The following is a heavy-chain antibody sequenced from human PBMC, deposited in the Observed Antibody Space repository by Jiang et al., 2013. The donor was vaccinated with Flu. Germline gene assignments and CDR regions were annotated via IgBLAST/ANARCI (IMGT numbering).Heavy chain of an antibody. Sequence: QTLSLTCVISGDSVSSNSATWNWIRQSPSRGLEWLGRTYYKSKWCNDYAVSVKSRIIINPDTSKNQFSLQLNSVTPEDTAVYYCARGGPIAVAGVDDAIDIWGQGTMVSVSS. J-gene: IGHJ3*02. CDR1: GDSVSSNSAT. CDR2: TYYKSKWCN. CDR3: ARGGPIAVAGVDDAIDI. D-gene: IGHD6-19*01. V-gene: IGHV6-1*01.